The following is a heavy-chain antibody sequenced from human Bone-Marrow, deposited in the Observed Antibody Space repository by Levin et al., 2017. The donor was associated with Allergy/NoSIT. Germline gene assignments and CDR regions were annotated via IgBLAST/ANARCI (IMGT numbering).Heavy chain of an antibody. CDR2: ITGSSHTI. Sequence: KSGGSLRLSCETSGFTFRSFTMNWVRQAPGKGLEWVSSITGSSHTIFCADSLKGRFTISRDNAKNSVYLQMDGLRAEDTAVYYCASAISFQGLYYFDSWGQGTLVTVSS. CDR1: GFTFRSFT. D-gene: IGHD3-10*01. V-gene: IGHV3-21*01. CDR3: ASAISFQGLYYFDS. J-gene: IGHJ4*02.